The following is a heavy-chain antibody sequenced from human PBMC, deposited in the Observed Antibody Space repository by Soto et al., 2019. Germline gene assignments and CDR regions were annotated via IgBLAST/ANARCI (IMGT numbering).Heavy chain of an antibody. CDR3: DGGGFGESDY. Sequence: QLQLQESGSGLVKPSQTLSLTCAVSGGSISSGGYSWSWIRQPPGKGLEWIGYIYHSGSTYYNPTLKSRITLSVDRSKNQSSLKLSSVTAADTAVYYCDGGGFGESDYWGQGTLVTVSS. J-gene: IGHJ4*02. CDR1: GGSISSGGYS. V-gene: IGHV4-30-2*01. D-gene: IGHD3-10*01. CDR2: IYHSGST.